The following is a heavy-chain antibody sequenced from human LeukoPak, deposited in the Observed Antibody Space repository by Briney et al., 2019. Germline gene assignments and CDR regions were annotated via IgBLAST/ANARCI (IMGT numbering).Heavy chain of an antibody. CDR2: ISSSSSYT. Sequence: SGGSLRLSCAASGFTFSDYYMSWIRQAPGKGLEWVSCISSSSSYTNYADSVKGRFTISRDNAKNSLYLQMNSLRAEDTAVYYCARDRAVAGTADMDYWGQGTLVTVSS. V-gene: IGHV3-11*06. J-gene: IGHJ4*02. CDR1: GFTFSDYY. D-gene: IGHD6-19*01. CDR3: ARDRAVAGTADMDY.